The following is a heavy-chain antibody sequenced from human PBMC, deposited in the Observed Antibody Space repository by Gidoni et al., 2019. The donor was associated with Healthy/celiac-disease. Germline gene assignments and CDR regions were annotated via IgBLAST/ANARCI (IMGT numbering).Heavy chain of an antibody. CDR1: GGSFSGYY. CDR2: INHRGST. J-gene: IGHJ5*02. D-gene: IGHD1-26*01. V-gene: IGHV4-34*01. CDR3: ARGGQRLWGLRGAINWFDP. Sequence: QVQLQQWGAGLSKPSETLSLTCAVYGGSFSGYYWSWIRQPPGKGLEWIGEINHRGSTNYNPSLKSRVTISVDTSKNQFSLKLSSVTAADTAVYYCARGGQRLWGLRGAINWFDPWGQGTLVTVSS.